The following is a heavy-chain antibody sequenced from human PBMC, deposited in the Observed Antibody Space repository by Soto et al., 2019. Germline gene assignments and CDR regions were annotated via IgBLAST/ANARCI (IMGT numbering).Heavy chain of an antibody. CDR1: GFSFSTYG. V-gene: IGHV3-23*01. J-gene: IGHJ6*03. Sequence: DVQLLESGGGLAQRGGSLRLSCAASGFSFSTYGMTWVRQAPGKGLEWVSYGGSGGSTYYADSVKGRFTISRDNSKNTLYLQMNSLRAEDTAVYYCVKFRGRAYHYYYMDVWGNVTTVTVSS. D-gene: IGHD3-16*01. CDR3: VKFRGRAYHYYYMDV. CDR2: GGSGGST.